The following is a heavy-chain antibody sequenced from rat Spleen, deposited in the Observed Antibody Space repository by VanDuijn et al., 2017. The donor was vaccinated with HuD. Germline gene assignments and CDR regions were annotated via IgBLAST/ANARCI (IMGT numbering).Heavy chain of an antibody. Sequence: QVQLKESGPGLVQPSQTLSLTCTVSGFSLTSNSVHWVRQPPGKGLEWMGGIWGDGSTDYNSALKSRLSISRDTSKSQVFLKMNSLQTDDTAIYFCTTYYFDYWGQGVMVTVSS. CDR3: TTYYFDY. J-gene: IGHJ2*01. CDR1: GFSLTSNS. CDR2: IWGDGST. V-gene: IGHV2-1*01.